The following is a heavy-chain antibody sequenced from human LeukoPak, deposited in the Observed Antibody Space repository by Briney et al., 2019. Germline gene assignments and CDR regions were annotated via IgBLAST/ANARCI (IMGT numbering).Heavy chain of an antibody. CDR2: ISYDGSNK. J-gene: IGHJ4*02. CDR1: GFTFSSYE. CDR3: ARDGAPEMATKSVFDY. D-gene: IGHD5-24*01. Sequence: PGGSLRLSCAASGFTFSSYEMNWVRQAPGKGLEWVAVISYDGSNKYYADSVKGRFTMSRDNSKNTLYMQMNSLRGEDTAVYYCARDGAPEMATKSVFDYWGQGTLVTVSS. V-gene: IGHV3-30-3*01.